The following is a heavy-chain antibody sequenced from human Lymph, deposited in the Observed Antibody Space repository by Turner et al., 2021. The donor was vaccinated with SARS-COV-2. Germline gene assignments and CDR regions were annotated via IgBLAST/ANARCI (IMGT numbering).Heavy chain of an antibody. CDR3: ARGAQLTVWFDP. V-gene: IGHV1-8*01. Sequence: QVQLVQSGAEVKKPGASVKVSCKASGYTFTSYDINWVRQATGQGLEWMGWMNPNSGNTGYAQKYQGRVTMSMNTSISTAYMELSSLRSEDTAVYYCARGAQLTVWFDPWGQGTLVTVSS. CDR1: GYTFTSYD. D-gene: IGHD3-9*01. J-gene: IGHJ5*02. CDR2: MNPNSGNT.